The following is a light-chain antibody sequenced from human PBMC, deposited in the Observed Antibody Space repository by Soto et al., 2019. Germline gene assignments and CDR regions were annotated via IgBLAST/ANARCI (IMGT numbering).Light chain of an antibody. CDR3: QQRPMWPIT. V-gene: IGKV3-11*01. CDR2: AAY. CDR1: QSFRGL. J-gene: IGKJ5*01. Sequence: EVVLTQSPVTLSLSPGERATLSCRASQSFRGLLAWYQQKRGQAPRLLIYAAYNRATGIPPRFSGSGSGTDFTLTISSLEHEDSAVYYCQQRPMWPITFGQGTRLEIK.